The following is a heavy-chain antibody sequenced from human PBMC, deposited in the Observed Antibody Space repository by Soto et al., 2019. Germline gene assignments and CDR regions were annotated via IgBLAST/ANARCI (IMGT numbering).Heavy chain of an antibody. Sequence: ASVKVSCKASGYTFTSYYMHWVRQAPGQGLEWMGIINPSGGSTSYAQKFQGRVTMTRDTSTSTVYMELSSLRSEDTAVYYCARGGVDRYCSGGSCSYWGKGTLVTVS. J-gene: IGHJ4*02. V-gene: IGHV1-46*01. CDR1: GYTFTSYY. CDR2: INPSGGST. CDR3: ARGGVDRYCSGGSCSY. D-gene: IGHD2-15*01.